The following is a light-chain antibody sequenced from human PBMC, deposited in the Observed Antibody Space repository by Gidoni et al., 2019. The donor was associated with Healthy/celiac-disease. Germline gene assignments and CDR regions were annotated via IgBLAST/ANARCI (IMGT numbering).Light chain of an antibody. CDR3: SSYTSSSTLYV. CDR1: SSDVGGYNY. J-gene: IGLJ1*01. V-gene: IGLV2-14*03. CDR2: DVS. Sequence: QSALTQPDSVSGSPGQSITISCTGTSSDVGGYNYVYWYQQHPGKAPKLMIYDVSNRPSGVSNRFSGSKSGNTASLTISGLQAEDEADYYCSSYTSSSTLYVFGTGTKVTVL.